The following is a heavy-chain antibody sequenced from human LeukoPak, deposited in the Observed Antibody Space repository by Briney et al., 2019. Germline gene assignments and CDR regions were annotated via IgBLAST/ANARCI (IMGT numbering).Heavy chain of an antibody. D-gene: IGHD1/OR15-1a*01. CDR2: IFAGSGGT. J-gene: IGHJ4*02. V-gene: IGHV3-23*01. Sequence: PGGSLRLSCAASGFIFGSYSMNWIRLAPEKGLEWLSAIFAGSGGTDYADSVRGRFTISRDISKSTLYLQMNSLRAEDTAVYYCARDRVPDGRWNIDFWGQGTVVTVSS. CDR1: GFIFGSYS. CDR3: ARDRVPDGRWNIDF.